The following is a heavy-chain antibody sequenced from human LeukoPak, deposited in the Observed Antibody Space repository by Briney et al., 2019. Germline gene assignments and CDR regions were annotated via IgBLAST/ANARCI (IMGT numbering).Heavy chain of an antibody. Sequence: GGSLRLSCAASGFTFSGSAMHWVRQASGKGLEWVGRIRSKANNYATAYAASVKGRFTISRDDSKNTAYLQMDSLKTEDTAVYYCTGNYYGSGSYADFDYWGQGTLVTVSS. J-gene: IGHJ4*02. CDR1: GFTFSGSA. CDR2: IRSKANNYAT. V-gene: IGHV3-73*01. CDR3: TGNYYGSGSYADFDY. D-gene: IGHD3-10*01.